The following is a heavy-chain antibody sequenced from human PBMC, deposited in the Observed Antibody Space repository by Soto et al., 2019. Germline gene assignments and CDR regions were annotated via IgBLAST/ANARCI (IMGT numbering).Heavy chain of an antibody. CDR2: ISAYNGNT. CDR1: GYTFTSYG. CDR3: ATRTNQRYCSGGSCSLDY. V-gene: IGHV1-18*01. J-gene: IGHJ4*02. Sequence: GASVKVSCKASGYTFTSYGISWVRQAPGQGLEWMGWISAYNGNTNYAQKLRGRVTMTTDTSTSTAYMELRSLRSDDTAVYYCATRTNQRYCSGGSCSLDYWGQGTLVTVSS. D-gene: IGHD2-15*01.